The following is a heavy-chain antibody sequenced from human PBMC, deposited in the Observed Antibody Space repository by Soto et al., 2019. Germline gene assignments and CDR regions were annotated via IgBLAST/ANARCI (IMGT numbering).Heavy chain of an antibody. Sequence: ASVKVSCKVSGYTLTELSMHWVRQAPGKGLEWMGGFDPEDGETIYAQKFQGRVTMTEDTSTDTAYMELSSLRSEDTAVYYCATDSRFVHQVATISDAFDIWGQGTMVT. CDR2: FDPEDGET. V-gene: IGHV1-24*01. J-gene: IGHJ3*02. CDR3: ATDSRFVHQVATISDAFDI. D-gene: IGHD5-12*01. CDR1: GYTLTELS.